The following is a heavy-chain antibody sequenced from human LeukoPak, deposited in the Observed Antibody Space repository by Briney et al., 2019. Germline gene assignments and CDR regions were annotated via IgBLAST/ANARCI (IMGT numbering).Heavy chain of an antibody. J-gene: IGHJ4*02. CDR1: GFTFSSYS. CDR2: ISGSGGST. V-gene: IGHV3-23*01. CDR3: AKARSPNYYDSSGYYYPFDY. D-gene: IGHD3-22*01. Sequence: PGGSLRLSCAASGFTFSSYSMSWVRQAPGKGLEWVSAISGSGGSTYYADSVKGRFTISRDNSKNTLYLQKNSLRAEDTAVYYCAKARSPNYYDSSGYYYPFDYWGQGTLVTVSS.